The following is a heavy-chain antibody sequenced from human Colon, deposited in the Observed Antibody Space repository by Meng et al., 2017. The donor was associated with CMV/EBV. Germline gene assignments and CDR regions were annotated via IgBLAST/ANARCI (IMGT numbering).Heavy chain of an antibody. CDR2: IYSGGST. CDR1: GFTVSSNY. Sequence: GEPLKISCAASGFTVSSNYMSWVRQAPGKGLEWVSVIYSGGSTYYADSVKGRFTISRDNSKNTLYLQMNSLRAEDTAVYYCTRGDDFWSGTPFDYWGQGTLVTVSS. CDR3: TRGDDFWSGTPFDY. J-gene: IGHJ4*02. D-gene: IGHD3-3*01. V-gene: IGHV3-53*01.